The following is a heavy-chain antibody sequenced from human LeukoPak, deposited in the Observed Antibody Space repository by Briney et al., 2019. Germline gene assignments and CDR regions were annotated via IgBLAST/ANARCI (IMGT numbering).Heavy chain of an antibody. D-gene: IGHD2-21*01. CDR2: FDPEDGET. J-gene: IGHJ3*02. CDR1: GYTLTELS. V-gene: IGHV1-24*01. Sequence: GASVKVSCKVSGYTLTELSMHWVRQAPGKGLEWMGGFDPEDGETIYAQKFQGRVTMTEDTSTDTAYMELNSLRAEDAAVYYCAKDLYVDVRWGSAFDIWGQGTVVTVSS. CDR3: AKDLYVDVRWGSAFDI.